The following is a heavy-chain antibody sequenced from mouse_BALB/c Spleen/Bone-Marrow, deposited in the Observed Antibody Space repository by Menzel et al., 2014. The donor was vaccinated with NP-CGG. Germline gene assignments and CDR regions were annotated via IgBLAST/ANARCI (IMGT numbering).Heavy chain of an antibody. Sequence: EVQGVESGGGLVQPGGSMKLSCVASGFTFNNYWMNWVRQSPEKGLEWVAEIRLKSNNYATHYAESVKGRFTISRDDSKSSVYLQMNNLRAEDTGIYYCTTGFAYWGQGTLVTVSA. CDR2: IRLKSNNYAT. V-gene: IGHV6-6*02. CDR1: GFTFNNYW. J-gene: IGHJ3*01. CDR3: TTGFAY.